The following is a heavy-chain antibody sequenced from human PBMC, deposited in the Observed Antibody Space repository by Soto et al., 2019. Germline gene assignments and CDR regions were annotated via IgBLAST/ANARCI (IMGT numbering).Heavy chain of an antibody. CDR3: ARERPDGARLDP. CDR2: IYYSGKT. CDR1: GGSISNSRDY. Sequence: SETLSLTCSVSGGSISNSRDYRGWIRQPPGKGLEWIATIYYSGKTYYNPSLKSRVTIPVNTSKNQFSLKLSSVTTADTAVYYCARERPDGARLDPWGQGTLVTVSS. D-gene: IGHD6-6*01. V-gene: IGHV4-39*07. J-gene: IGHJ5*02.